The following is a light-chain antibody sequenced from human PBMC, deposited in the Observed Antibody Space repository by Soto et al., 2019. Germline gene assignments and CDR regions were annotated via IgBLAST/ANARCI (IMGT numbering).Light chain of an antibody. CDR3: QQYYTYST. J-gene: IGKJ1*01. CDR2: DGS. V-gene: IGKV1-5*01. CDR1: QSISYW. Sequence: DIPMTQSPSTLSASVGDRVTITCRASQSISYWLAWYPQKPGKAPKLLIYDGSSLENGVPSRFSGSRSGTEFTLAISSLQPEDSATYHCQQYYTYSTFGQGTKVEIK.